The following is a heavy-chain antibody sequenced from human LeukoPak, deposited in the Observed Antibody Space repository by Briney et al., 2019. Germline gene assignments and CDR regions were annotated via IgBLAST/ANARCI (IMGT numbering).Heavy chain of an antibody. CDR1: GFTVDSNY. V-gene: IGHV4-4*02. Sequence: GSLRLSCAASGFTVDSNYLSWVRQPPGKGLEWIGEIYHSGNTNYNPSLKSRVTISVDKSKNQFSLKLSSVTVVDTAVYYCATATPFRLDLWGRGTLVTVSS. CDR2: IYHSGNT. J-gene: IGHJ2*01. CDR3: ATATPFRLDL.